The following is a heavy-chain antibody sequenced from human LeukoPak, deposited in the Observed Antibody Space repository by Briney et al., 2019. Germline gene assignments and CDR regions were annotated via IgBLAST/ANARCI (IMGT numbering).Heavy chain of an antibody. V-gene: IGHV1-69*11. D-gene: IGHD3-16*02. Sequence: ASVKVSCKASGGTFSSYAISWVRQAPGQGLEWMGRIIPILGTANYAQKFQGRVTITTDESTSTAYMELSSLRSEDTAVYYCARENGDYYVWGSYRSFDYWGQGTLVTVSS. CDR1: GGTFSSYA. CDR3: ARENGDYYVWGSYRSFDY. CDR2: IIPILGTA. J-gene: IGHJ4*02.